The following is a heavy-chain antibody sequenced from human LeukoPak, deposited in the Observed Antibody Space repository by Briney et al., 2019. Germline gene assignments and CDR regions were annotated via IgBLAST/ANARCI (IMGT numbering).Heavy chain of an antibody. D-gene: IGHD1-26*01. J-gene: IGHJ3*02. CDR1: GFTFSSYS. CDR3: ASPWEHGPFDI. V-gene: IGHV3-21*01. CDR2: ISSSSSYI. Sequence: PGGSLRLSCAASGFTFSSYSMNWVRQAPGKGLEWVSSISSSSSYIYYADSVKGRFTISRDNAKNSLYLQMNSQRAEDTAVYYCASPWEHGPFDIWGQGTMVTVSS.